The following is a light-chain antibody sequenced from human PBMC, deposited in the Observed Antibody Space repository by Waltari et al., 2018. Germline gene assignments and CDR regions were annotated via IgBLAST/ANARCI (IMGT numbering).Light chain of an antibody. Sequence: VLTQSPATLSLSPGDRPTLSCRASQSVGKSLAWFQQKPGQAPRLLIYDASIRATGIPPRFRGSGSGTDFTLTISSLEPEDFAVYYCQQRTNWPPNTFGGGTKVEIK. V-gene: IGKV3-11*01. J-gene: IGKJ4*01. CDR3: QQRTNWPPNT. CDR2: DAS. CDR1: QSVGKS.